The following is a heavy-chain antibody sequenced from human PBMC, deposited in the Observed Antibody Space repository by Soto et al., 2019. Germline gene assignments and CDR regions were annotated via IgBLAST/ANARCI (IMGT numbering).Heavy chain of an antibody. V-gene: IGHV3-21*01. D-gene: IGHD6-13*01. Sequence: GGSLRLSCAASGFTFSSYSMNWVRQAPGKGLEWVSSISSSSSYIYYADSVKGRFTISRDNAKNSLYLQMNSLRAEDTAVYYCARVRGIAAEIDYWGQGTLVTVSS. CDR3: ARVRGIAAEIDY. CDR2: ISSSSSYI. CDR1: GFTFSSYS. J-gene: IGHJ4*02.